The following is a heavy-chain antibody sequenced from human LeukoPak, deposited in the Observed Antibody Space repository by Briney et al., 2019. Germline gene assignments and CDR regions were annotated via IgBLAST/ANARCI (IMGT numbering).Heavy chain of an antibody. CDR3: ALTAYGSGSYFSFDY. V-gene: IGHV4-30-4*08. CDR1: GGSISSGGYY. J-gene: IGHJ4*02. Sequence: ASQTLSLTCTVSGGSISSGGYYWSWIRQHPGKGLEWIGYIYYSGSTHYNPSLKSRVTISVDTSKNQFSLKLSSVTAADTAVYYCALTAYGSGSYFSFDYWGQGTLVTVSS. D-gene: IGHD3-10*01. CDR2: IYYSGST.